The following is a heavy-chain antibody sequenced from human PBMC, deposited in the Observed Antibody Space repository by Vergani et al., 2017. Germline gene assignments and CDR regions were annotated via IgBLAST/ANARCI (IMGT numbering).Heavy chain of an antibody. CDR1: GFTFSSYG. CDR2: ISYDGSNK. Sequence: QVQLVESGGGVVQPGRSLRLSCAASGFTFSSYGMHWVRQAPGKGLEWGAVISYDGSNKYYADSVKGRFTISRDNSKNTLYRQMNSLRAEDTAVYYCAKDLGSEHDYGDQDIPYYYYGMDVWGQGTTVTVSS. CDR3: AKDLGSEHDYGDQDIPYYYYGMDV. D-gene: IGHD4-17*01. J-gene: IGHJ6*02. V-gene: IGHV3-30*18.